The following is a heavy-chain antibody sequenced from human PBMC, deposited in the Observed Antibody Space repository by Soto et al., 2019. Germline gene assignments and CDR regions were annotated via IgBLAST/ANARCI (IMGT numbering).Heavy chain of an antibody. V-gene: IGHV3-30*18. D-gene: IGHD3-10*01. CDR3: AKDRNYYGSGGYFDY. CDR1: GFTFSSYG. Sequence: GGSLRLSCAASGFTFSSYGMHWVRQAPGKGLEWVAVISYDGSNKYYADSVKGRFTISRDNSKNTLYLQMNSLRAEDTAVYYCAKDRNYYGSGGYFDYWGQGTLVTVSS. J-gene: IGHJ4*02. CDR2: ISYDGSNK.